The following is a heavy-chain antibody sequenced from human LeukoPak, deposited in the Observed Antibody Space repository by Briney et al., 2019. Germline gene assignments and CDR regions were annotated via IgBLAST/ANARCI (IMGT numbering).Heavy chain of an antibody. Sequence: SETLSLTCTVSGGSISSYYWSWIRQAPGRGLEWIGYIYYSGSTNYNPSLKSRVTISVDTSKNQFSLKLSSVTAADTAVYYCARHGGYRGYFDYWGQGTLVTVSS. V-gene: IGHV4-59*08. CDR2: IYYSGST. CDR3: ARHGGYRGYFDY. D-gene: IGHD1-26*01. J-gene: IGHJ4*02. CDR1: GGSISSYY.